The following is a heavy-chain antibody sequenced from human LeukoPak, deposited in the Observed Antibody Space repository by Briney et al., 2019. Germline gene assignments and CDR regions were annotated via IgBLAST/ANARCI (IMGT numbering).Heavy chain of an antibody. CDR1: GFTFRNYA. Sequence: GGSLRLSCAVSGFTFRNYAMHWVRQAPGKGLEWVAVIWYDGSNKYYADSVKGRFTISRDNSKNTLYLQMNSLRADDTAIYYCASDYSSGWYYLDYWGQGTLVTASS. V-gene: IGHV3-33*01. J-gene: IGHJ4*02. CDR2: IWYDGSNK. CDR3: ASDYSSGWYYLDY. D-gene: IGHD6-19*01.